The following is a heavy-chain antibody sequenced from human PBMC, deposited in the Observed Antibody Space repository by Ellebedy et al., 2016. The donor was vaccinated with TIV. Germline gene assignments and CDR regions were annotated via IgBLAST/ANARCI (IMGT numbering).Heavy chain of an antibody. V-gene: IGHV3-7*01. J-gene: IGHJ6*02. CDR2: IRHDGGEE. D-gene: IGHD2-8*01. Sequence: PGGSLRLSCAASGFTFSNYWMSWVRQVRQAPGKGLEWVANIRHDGGEESYVDSVKGRFTISRENAKNSLYLQMNSLRAGDTAVYYCARTNNMDVWGQGTTVTVSS. CDR1: GFTFSNYW. CDR3: ARTNNMDV.